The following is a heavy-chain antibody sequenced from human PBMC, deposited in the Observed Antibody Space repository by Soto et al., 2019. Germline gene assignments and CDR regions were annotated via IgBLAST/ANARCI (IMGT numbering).Heavy chain of an antibody. CDR3: ARDRYGDYVFDY. CDR1: GYTFSSYW. CDR2: IKQDGSEK. V-gene: IGHV3-7*01. J-gene: IGHJ4*02. D-gene: IGHD4-17*01. Sequence: GGSLRLSCAASGYTFSSYWMSWVRQAPGKGLEWVANIKQDGSEKYYVDSVKGRFTISRDNAKNSLYLQMNSLRAEDTAIYYCARDRYGDYVFDYWGLGTLVTVSS.